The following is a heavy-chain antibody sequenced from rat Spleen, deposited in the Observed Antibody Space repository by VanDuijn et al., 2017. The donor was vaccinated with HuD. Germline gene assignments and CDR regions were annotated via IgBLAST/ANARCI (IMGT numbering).Heavy chain of an antibody. V-gene: IGHV5-29*01. Sequence: EVQLVESGGGLVQPGRSLKLSCAASGFTFSDYYMAWVRQAPTKGLEGVATISYDGSSTYYRDSVKGRFTISRDNAKSTLYLQMDSLRSEDTATYYCTREGYDGTSSGFDYWGQGVMVTVSS. D-gene: IGHD1-12*02. CDR1: GFTFSDYY. CDR2: ISYDGSST. CDR3: TREGYDGTSSGFDY. J-gene: IGHJ2*01.